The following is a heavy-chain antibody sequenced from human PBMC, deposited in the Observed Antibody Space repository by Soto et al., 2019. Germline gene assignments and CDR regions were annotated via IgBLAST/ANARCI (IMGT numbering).Heavy chain of an antibody. Sequence: QVQLVESGGGVVQPGRSLRLSCVASGFNFNSYGMHWVRQAPGKGLEWVAVISYDGSNQYYADSVKGRFNISRDNSRNTLYLQVTSLRAEDTALYYCGKDTTTVLGEVSWQDHWGQGTLVTVAS. CDR3: GKDTTTVLGEVSWQDH. V-gene: IGHV3-30*18. CDR2: ISYDGSNQ. J-gene: IGHJ4*02. D-gene: IGHD1-26*01. CDR1: GFNFNSYG.